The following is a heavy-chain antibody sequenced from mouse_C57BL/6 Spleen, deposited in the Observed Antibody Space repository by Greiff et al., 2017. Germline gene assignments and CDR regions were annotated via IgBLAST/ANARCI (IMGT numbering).Heavy chain of an antibody. CDR3: ARRGWSSYAMDY. J-gene: IGHJ4*01. CDR2: IDPSDSET. CDR1: GYTFTSYW. V-gene: IGHV1-52*01. D-gene: IGHD1-1*02. Sequence: QVQLQQSGAELVRPGSSVKLSCKASGYTFTSYWMHWVKQRPIQGLEWIGNIDPSDSETHYNQKFKDKATLTVDKSSSTAYMQLSSLTSEDSAVYYCARRGWSSYAMDYWGQGTSVTVSS.